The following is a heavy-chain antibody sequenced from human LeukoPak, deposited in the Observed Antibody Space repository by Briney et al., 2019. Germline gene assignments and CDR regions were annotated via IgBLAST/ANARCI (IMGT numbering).Heavy chain of an antibody. D-gene: IGHD2-8*01. J-gene: IGHJ6*03. CDR2: IQYDRTNE. CDR1: AFTSSSYG. CDR3: AKDRCSNGIGCYYYYMEV. Sequence: GGSLRLSCAASAFTSSSYGMHWVRQAPGKGLEWVAYIQYDRTNEQYAHSVKGRFRISRDNSNNILYLQMNSLRTEDTAVYYCAKDRCSNGIGCYYYYMEVWGKGTTVTISS. V-gene: IGHV3-30*02.